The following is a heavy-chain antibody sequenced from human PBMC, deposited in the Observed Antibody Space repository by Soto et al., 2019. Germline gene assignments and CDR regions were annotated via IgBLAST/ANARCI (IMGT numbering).Heavy chain of an antibody. V-gene: IGHV3-23*01. CDR1: GFTFSSHA. CDR3: AKGGNYYGSGTYPVPPFFDY. CDR2: VSGSGDTT. D-gene: IGHD3-10*01. Sequence: EVLLLGSGGGLVQPGGSLRLSCVASGFTFSSHAMSWVRQAPGKGLEWVSSVSGSGDTTYYADSVKGRFTISRDNAKNMLYVQMNSLRAEDTAVYYCAKGGNYYGSGTYPVPPFFDYWGQGTLVTVSS. J-gene: IGHJ4*02.